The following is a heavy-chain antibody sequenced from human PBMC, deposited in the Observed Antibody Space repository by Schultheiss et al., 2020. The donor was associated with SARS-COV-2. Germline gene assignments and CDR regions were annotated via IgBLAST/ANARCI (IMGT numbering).Heavy chain of an antibody. CDR3: ARVVGEWYFDL. CDR1: GFTFSSYD. J-gene: IGHJ2*01. CDR2: IGTAGDT. D-gene: IGHD2-15*01. Sequence: GESLKISCAASGFTFSSYDMHWVRQATGKGLEWVSAIGTAGDTYYPDSVKGRFTISRDNSKNTLYLQMNSLRAEDTAVYYCARVVGEWYFDLWGRGTLVTVSS. V-gene: IGHV3-13*01.